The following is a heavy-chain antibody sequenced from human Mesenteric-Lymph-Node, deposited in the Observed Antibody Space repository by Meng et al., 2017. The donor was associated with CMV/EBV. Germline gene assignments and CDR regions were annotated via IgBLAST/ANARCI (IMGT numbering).Heavy chain of an antibody. J-gene: IGHJ5*02. Sequence: SETLSLTCTVSGGSMNNYYWNWIRQPPGKGLEWIGFIYYSGSTNYNPSLKSRVTISVDTSANQFSLKLSSVTAADTAVYYCARACDFWSGYSGIDPWGQGTLVTVSS. CDR2: IYYSGST. V-gene: IGHV4-59*01. D-gene: IGHD3-3*01. CDR3: ARACDFWSGYSGIDP. CDR1: GGSMNNYY.